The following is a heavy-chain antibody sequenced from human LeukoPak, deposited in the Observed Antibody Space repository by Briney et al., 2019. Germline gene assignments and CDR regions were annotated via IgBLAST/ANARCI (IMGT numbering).Heavy chain of an antibody. CDR3: ARKGVNQGPYYDFWSAYRPTGGFDP. CDR1: GGSFSGYY. J-gene: IGHJ5*02. D-gene: IGHD3-3*01. V-gene: IGHV4-34*01. CDR2: INHSGST. Sequence: SETLSLTCAVYGGSFSGYYWSWIRQPPGKGLEWIGEINHSGSTNYNPSLKSRVTISVDTSKNQFSLKLSSVTAADTAVYYCARKGVNQGPYYDFWSAYRPTGGFDPWGQGTLVTVSS.